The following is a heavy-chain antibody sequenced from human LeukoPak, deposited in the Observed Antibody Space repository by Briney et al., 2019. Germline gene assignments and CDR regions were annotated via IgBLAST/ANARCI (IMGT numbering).Heavy chain of an antibody. Sequence: ASVKVSCKASGYTFSSYDINWVRQAAGQGPEWMGWMNPNSGNTAYAQNFQGRVIMTRNTSISTAYMELSSLRFEDTAVFYCVIRTSRGGSGSSYFDSWGQGTLVTVSS. V-gene: IGHV1-8*01. CDR2: MNPNSGNT. CDR1: GYTFSSYD. CDR3: VIRTSRGGSGSSYFDS. J-gene: IGHJ4*02. D-gene: IGHD3-10*01.